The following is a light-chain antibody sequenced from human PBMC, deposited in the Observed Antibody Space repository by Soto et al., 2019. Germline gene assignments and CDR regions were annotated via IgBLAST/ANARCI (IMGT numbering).Light chain of an antibody. CDR3: QQYDNWPPPIT. CDR2: GAS. J-gene: IGKJ5*01. CDR1: QSVGTN. Sequence: EIVMTQSPGTLSVSPGERATLSCRASQSVGTNLAWYQQKPGQAPSLLIYGASTRATDIPARFSASGSGTEFTLTISSLQSEDFVVYYCQQYDNWPPPITFGQGTRLEIK. V-gene: IGKV3-15*01.